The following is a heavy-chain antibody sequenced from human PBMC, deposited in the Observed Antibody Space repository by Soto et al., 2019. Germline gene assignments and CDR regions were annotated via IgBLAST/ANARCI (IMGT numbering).Heavy chain of an antibody. CDR1: GFSLSNAGMG. Sequence: QVTLKESGPVLVKPIETLTLTCTVSGFSLSNAGMGVSWIRQPPGEALEWLAHIFSNDERRFSTSLKNRLTISKDTFNSQVVLIMTNMDPVDTATYYCAQTEDGGRSRTPAGWFDAWGQGTLVTVSS. D-gene: IGHD2-15*01. V-gene: IGHV2-26*01. CDR3: AQTEDGGRSRTPAGWFDA. CDR2: IFSNDER. J-gene: IGHJ5*02.